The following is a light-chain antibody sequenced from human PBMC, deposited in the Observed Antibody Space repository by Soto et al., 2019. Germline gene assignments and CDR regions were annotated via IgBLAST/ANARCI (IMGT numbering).Light chain of an antibody. J-gene: IGKJ2*01. CDR1: QSVSSSY. Sequence: ESELMQSPGTMSLSPGERASLSCRASQSVSSSYLAWYQQKPGQAPRLLIYGASSRATGIPDRFSGSGSGTDFTLTISRLEPEDFAVYYCQQYGSSPPYTFGQGTKLEIK. V-gene: IGKV3-20*01. CDR2: GAS. CDR3: QQYGSSPPYT.